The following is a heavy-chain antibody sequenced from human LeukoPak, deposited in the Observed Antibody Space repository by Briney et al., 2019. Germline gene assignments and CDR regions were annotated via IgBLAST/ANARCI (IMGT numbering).Heavy chain of an antibody. V-gene: IGHV3-9*01. J-gene: IGHJ4*02. CDR3: ARDTYGDHRFDY. Sequence: GGSLRLSCAASGFTFDDYGMHWVRQAPGEGLEWVSGISWNSGSIDYADSVKGRFTISRDNAKNSLYLQMNSLRAEDTAVYYCARDTYGDHRFDYWGQGTLVTVSS. CDR1: GFTFDDYG. CDR2: ISWNSGSI. D-gene: IGHD4-17*01.